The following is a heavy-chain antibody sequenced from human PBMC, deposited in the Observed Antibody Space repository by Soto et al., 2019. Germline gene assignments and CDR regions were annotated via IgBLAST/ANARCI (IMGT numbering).Heavy chain of an antibody. V-gene: IGHV4-39*01. J-gene: IGHJ4*02. CDR2: IDYSAST. CDR1: GGSITSGRYY. CDR3: ARHRGPLEKFDY. Sequence: SETLSLTCTVSGGSITSGRYYWGWIRQPPGKGLEWIGSIDYSASTNYNPSLKSRVTISVDTSKNQFSLKLSSVTAADTAVYYCARHRGPLEKFDYWGQGTLVTVSS.